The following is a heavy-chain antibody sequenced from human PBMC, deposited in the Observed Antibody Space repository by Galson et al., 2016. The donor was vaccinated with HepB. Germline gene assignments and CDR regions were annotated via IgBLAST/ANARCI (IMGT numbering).Heavy chain of an antibody. CDR1: GFSVSSNY. V-gene: IGHV3-53*01. CDR3: ARDREGAEAATSLGLGFYYHYYMDV. D-gene: IGHD3-16*01. Sequence: SLRLSCAASGFSVSSNYMNWVRQAPGKGLEWVSIIYNSGRTYYADSVKGRFTISRDNSKNTLYLQMNRLKAEDTAVYYCARDREGAEAATSLGLGFYYHYYMDVGGTGTTVTVSS. CDR2: IYNSGRT. J-gene: IGHJ6*03.